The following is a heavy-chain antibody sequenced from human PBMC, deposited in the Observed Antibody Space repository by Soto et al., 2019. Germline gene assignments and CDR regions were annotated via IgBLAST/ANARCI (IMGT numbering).Heavy chain of an antibody. CDR2: VYYTGDT. D-gene: IGHD5-12*01. Sequence: QVQLMESGPGLVKPSETLSLSCTVSGASISTPGSYWGWVRQSPGTGLQWIGFVYYTGDTYYSPSFKSRVTMSVDTSKNQLSMTLRSMTAADTALFYCVRCKLMATFDYWGQGALVTVSS. V-gene: IGHV4-39*01. CDR1: GASISTPGSY. J-gene: IGHJ4*02. CDR3: VRCKLMATFDY.